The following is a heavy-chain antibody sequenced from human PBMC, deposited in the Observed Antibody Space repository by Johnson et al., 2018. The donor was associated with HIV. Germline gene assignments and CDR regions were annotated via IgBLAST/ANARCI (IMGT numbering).Heavy chain of an antibody. CDR3: ARGLIIQLWVQAAFDI. D-gene: IGHD5-18*01. Sequence: VQLVESGGGLVQPGGSLRLSCAASGFTVSSNYMSWVRQAPGKGLEWVSVIYSGGSTYYADSVKGRFTISRDNSKNTLYLQMNSLRAEDTAVYYCARGLIIQLWVQAAFDIWGQGTMVTVSS. V-gene: IGHV3-66*01. J-gene: IGHJ3*02. CDR1: GFTVSSNY. CDR2: IYSGGST.